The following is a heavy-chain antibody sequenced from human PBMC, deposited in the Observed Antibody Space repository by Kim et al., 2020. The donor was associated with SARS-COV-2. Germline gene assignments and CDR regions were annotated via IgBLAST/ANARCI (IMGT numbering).Heavy chain of an antibody. CDR3: AKDCSSTSCPFDY. V-gene: IGHV4-34*01. Sequence: YNPSLKCRVTISVDTSKNQYSQKLSSVTAADTAVYYCAKDCSSTSCPFDYWGQGTLVTVSS. D-gene: IGHD2-2*01. J-gene: IGHJ4*02.